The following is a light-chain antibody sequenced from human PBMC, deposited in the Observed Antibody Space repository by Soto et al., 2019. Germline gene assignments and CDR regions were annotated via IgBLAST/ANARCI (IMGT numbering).Light chain of an antibody. CDR3: CSYAGSSTYVV. CDR1: SSDVGSYNL. CDR2: EGS. V-gene: IGLV2-23*01. Sequence: QSALTQPASVSGSPGQSITSSCTGTSSDVGSYNLVSWYQQHPGKAPKLMIYEGSKRPSGVSNRFSGSKSGNTASLTISGLQAGDEADYYCCSYAGSSTYVVFGGGTQLTVL. J-gene: IGLJ2*01.